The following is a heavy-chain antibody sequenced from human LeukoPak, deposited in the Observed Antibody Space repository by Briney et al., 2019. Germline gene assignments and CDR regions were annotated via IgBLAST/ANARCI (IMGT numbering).Heavy chain of an antibody. CDR2: MNPNSGNT. D-gene: IGHD3-22*01. V-gene: IGHV1-8*01. J-gene: IGHJ4*02. CDR3: ARDYEVVIDY. CDR1: GYTFTSYD. Sequence: ASVKVSCKASGYTFTSYDINWVRQATGQGLEWMGWMNPNSGNTGYAQKFQGRVTMTRDTSTSTVYMELSSLRSEDTAVYYCARDYEVVIDYWGQGTLVTVSS.